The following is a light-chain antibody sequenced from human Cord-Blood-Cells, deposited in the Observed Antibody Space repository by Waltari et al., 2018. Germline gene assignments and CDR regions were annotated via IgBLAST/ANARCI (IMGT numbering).Light chain of an antibody. V-gene: IGKV1-5*03. J-gene: IGKJ4*01. Sequence: DLQMTQSPSTLSASVGDRVPITCRASQSVSSWLAWYQQKPGKAPKLLIYKASSLESGVPSRFSGGGSGTEFTLTISSLQPDDFATYYCQQYNSYSPTFGGGTKVEIK. CDR2: KAS. CDR3: QQYNSYSPT. CDR1: QSVSSW.